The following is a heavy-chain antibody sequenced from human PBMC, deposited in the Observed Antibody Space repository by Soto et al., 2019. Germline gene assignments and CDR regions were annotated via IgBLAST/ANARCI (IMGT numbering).Heavy chain of an antibody. CDR3: NTDNNYYDSSEAFDI. Sequence: EVQLVESGGGLVKPGGSLRLSCAASGFTFSNAWMSWVRQAPGKGLEWVGRIKSKTDGGTTDYAAPVKGRFTISRDDSKNTLYLQMNRLKTEDTAVYYCNTDNNYYDSSEAFDIWGQGTMVTVSS. CDR1: GFTFSNAW. J-gene: IGHJ3*02. CDR2: IKSKTDGGTT. D-gene: IGHD3-22*01. V-gene: IGHV3-15*01.